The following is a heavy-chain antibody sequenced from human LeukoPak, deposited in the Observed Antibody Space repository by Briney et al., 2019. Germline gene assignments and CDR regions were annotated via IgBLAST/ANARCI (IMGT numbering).Heavy chain of an antibody. CDR3: ARVTGSNRAFDI. CDR1: GFTFSSYW. Sequence: GGSLRLSCVASGFTFSSYWMSWVRQAPGKGLEWVANIKQDGSEQYYVDSVKGRFTISRDNAKNSLCLQMNSLGAEDTSVYYCARVTGSNRAFDIWGQGTMVTVSS. J-gene: IGHJ3*02. V-gene: IGHV3-7*01. CDR2: IKQDGSEQ. D-gene: IGHD3-10*01.